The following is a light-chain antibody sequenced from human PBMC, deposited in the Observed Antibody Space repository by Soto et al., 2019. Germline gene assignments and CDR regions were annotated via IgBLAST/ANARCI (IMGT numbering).Light chain of an antibody. CDR2: DIS. CDR3: QQYNDWPLT. CDR1: QSVTSN. J-gene: IGKJ4*01. Sequence: EIVMTQSSATLSVSPGERATLSCRASQSVTSNLAWYQQKPGQAPSLLIYDISARATGIPTRFSGSGSGTEFTLTISSLQSEDFAVYYCQQYNDWPLTFGGGTKVEIK. V-gene: IGKV3D-15*01.